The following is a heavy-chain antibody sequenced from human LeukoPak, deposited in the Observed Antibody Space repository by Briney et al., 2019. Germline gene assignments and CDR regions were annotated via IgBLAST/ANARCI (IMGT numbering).Heavy chain of an antibody. D-gene: IGHD6-13*01. Sequence: PGGSLRLSCAASGFTFSSYWMSWVRQAPGKGLEWVANIKQDGSEKYYVDSVKGRFTISRDNAKNSLYLQMNSLRAEDTAVYYCARDSYMHGYSSSWLQSSAYDYWGQGTLVTVSS. CDR1: GFTFSSYW. CDR3: ARDSYMHGYSSSWLQSSAYDY. J-gene: IGHJ4*02. CDR2: IKQDGSEK. V-gene: IGHV3-7*01.